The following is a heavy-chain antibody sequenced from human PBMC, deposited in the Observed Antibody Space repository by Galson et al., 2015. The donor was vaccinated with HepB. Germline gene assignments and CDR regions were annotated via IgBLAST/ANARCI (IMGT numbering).Heavy chain of an antibody. V-gene: IGHV1-69*13. D-gene: IGHD2-21*02. Sequence: SVKVSCKASGGNLSSHAISWARQAHGQGPEWMGGVMAIVNTTNYAQKVQGRVTISADESTGTAYMELSSLRSEDTAVYYCARVMVTATHQNYFHPWDQGTLVIVSS. CDR1: GGNLSSHA. J-gene: IGHJ5*02. CDR3: ARVMVTATHQNYFHP. CDR2: VMAIVNTT.